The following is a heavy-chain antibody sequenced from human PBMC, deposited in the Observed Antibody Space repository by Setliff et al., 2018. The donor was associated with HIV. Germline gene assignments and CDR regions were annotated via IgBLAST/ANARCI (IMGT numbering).Heavy chain of an antibody. J-gene: IGHJ6*02. D-gene: IGHD7-27*01. CDR3: ARKLAPGHGMDV. V-gene: IGHV3-11*06. CDR1: GFTFSDYY. Sequence: GGSLRLSCAASGFTFSDYYMGWIRQAPGKGLEWVSYISGRSSDPNYADSVKGRFTISRDNAKNSLYLQMNSLRAEDTAVYYCARKLAPGHGMDVWGQGTTVTVSS. CDR2: ISGRSSDP.